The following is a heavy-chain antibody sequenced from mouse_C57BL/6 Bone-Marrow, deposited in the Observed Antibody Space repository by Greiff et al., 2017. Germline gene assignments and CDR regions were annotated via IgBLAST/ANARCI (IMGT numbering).Heavy chain of an antibody. CDR2: ISMTSDNYAT. CDR3: TRRDDYGSRLDY. V-gene: IGHV6-3*01. CDR1: GFTFSNYW. Sequence: EVKVVESGGGLVQPGGSLKLSCVASGFTFSNYWMNWVRQSPEKGLEWVAQISMTSDNYATHYAESVQGRFTISRDDSKSMVYLQMNNLRAEATGIYYCTRRDDYGSRLDYWGQGTTLTVSS. J-gene: IGHJ2*01. D-gene: IGHD1-1*01.